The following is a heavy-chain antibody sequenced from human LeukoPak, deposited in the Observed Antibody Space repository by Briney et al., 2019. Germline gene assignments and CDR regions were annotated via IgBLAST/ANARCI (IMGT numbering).Heavy chain of an antibody. V-gene: IGHV3-23*01. CDR2: ISGSGGST. Sequence: PGGSLRLSCAASGFTFSSYAMSWVRQAPGKGLEWVSAISGSGGSTYYADSVKGRFTISRDNSKNTLYLQMNSLRAEDTAVYYCAKLMNYAMVRGVDYWGQGTLVTVSS. CDR3: AKLMNYAMVRGVDY. CDR1: GFTFSSYA. J-gene: IGHJ4*02. D-gene: IGHD3-10*01.